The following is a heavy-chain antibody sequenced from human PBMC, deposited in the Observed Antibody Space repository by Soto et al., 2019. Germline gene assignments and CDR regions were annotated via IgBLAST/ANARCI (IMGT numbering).Heavy chain of an antibody. J-gene: IGHJ4*02. V-gene: IGHV4-34*01. Sequence: SETLSLTGAVYGGSFSGYDCSWIRQPPWKGLEWIGEINHSGSINYNPSLKSRVTISVDTSKNQFSLKLSSVTAADTAVYYCARSYPLKEEAAGLKIAARGDFDYCGQRTLVTVSS. CDR2: INHSGSI. CDR3: ARSYPLKEEAAGLKIAARGDFDY. CDR1: GGSFSGYD. D-gene: IGHD6-6*01.